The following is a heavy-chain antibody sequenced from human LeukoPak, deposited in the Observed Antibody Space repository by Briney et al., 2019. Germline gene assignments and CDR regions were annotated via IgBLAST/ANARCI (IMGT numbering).Heavy chain of an antibody. CDR1: GFTFDNYW. Sequence: PGGSLRLSCAASGFTFDNYWMSWVRQAPGKGLEWVASIRQDGGAKNYMASVKGRFTISRDNAKNSLYLQLNSLRAEDTALYYCARVDYVDEGWGYWGQGTLVTVSS. J-gene: IGHJ4*02. V-gene: IGHV3-7*01. D-gene: IGHD3-16*01. CDR2: IRQDGGAK. CDR3: ARVDYVDEGWGY.